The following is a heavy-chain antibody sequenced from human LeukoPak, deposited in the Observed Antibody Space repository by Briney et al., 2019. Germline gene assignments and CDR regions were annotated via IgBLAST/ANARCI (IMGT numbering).Heavy chain of an antibody. D-gene: IGHD3-9*01. V-gene: IGHV4-59*01. CDR3: ARGVSPTGYYNVAYYYYMDV. CDR2: MDYSGST. CDR1: GGSISTYY. J-gene: IGHJ6*03. Sequence: SETLSLTCTVSGGSISTYYWSWIRQPPGKGLEWIAYMDYSGSTNYNPSLKSRVTISVDTSKNQFSLKLSSVTAADTAVYYCARGVSPTGYYNVAYYYYMDVWGKGTTVTISS.